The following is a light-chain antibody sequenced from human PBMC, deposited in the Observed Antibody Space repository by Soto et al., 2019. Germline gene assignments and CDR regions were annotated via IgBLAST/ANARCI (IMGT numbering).Light chain of an antibody. V-gene: IGKV1-33*01. J-gene: IGKJ3*01. Sequence: DIRMTQSPSPLSPSVGDRVTFTCQASRDIRRNLNGYQQKQGRAPKLLTYGASNLETGVPSRFSGSGYGTDFTFTISSLQPEDIATYYCQHYDNLPPFTFGPGTKVAIK. CDR3: QHYDNLPPFT. CDR2: GAS. CDR1: RDIRRN.